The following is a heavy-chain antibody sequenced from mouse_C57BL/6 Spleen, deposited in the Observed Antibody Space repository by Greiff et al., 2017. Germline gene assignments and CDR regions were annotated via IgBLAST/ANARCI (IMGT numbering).Heavy chain of an antibody. CDR1: GFSLTSYG. CDR2: IWSDGST. D-gene: IGHD2-5*01. J-gene: IGHJ4*01. V-gene: IGHV2-6-1*01. Sequence: QVQLQQSGPGLVAPSQSLSITCTVSGFSLTSYGVHWVRQPPGKGLEWLVVIWSDGSTTYNSALKSRLSISKDNSKSQVFLKMNSLQTDDTAMYYCARHNSNLYYYAMDYWGQGTSVTVSS. CDR3: ARHNSNLYYYAMDY.